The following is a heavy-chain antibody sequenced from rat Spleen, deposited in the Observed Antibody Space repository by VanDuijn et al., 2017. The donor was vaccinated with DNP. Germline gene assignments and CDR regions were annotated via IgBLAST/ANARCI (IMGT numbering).Heavy chain of an antibody. CDR3: AKDYHYYAMDA. Sequence: EVQLVESGGGLVQPGGSLKLSCAASGFTFSDYYMAWVRQAPTKGLEWVTYINYDGGNTYYRDSVKGRFTISRDNAENTVYLQMSSLRSEDTATYYCAKDYHYYAMDAWGQGTSVTVSS. J-gene: IGHJ4*01. CDR2: INYDGGNT. CDR1: GFTFSDYY. V-gene: IGHV5-20*01.